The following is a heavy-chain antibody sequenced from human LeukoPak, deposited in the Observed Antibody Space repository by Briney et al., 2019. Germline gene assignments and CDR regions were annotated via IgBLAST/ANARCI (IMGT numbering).Heavy chain of an antibody. V-gene: IGHV3-21*01. J-gene: IGHJ4*02. CDR3: ARETVAATRGYCDY. CDR1: GFTFSSYS. CDR2: ISSSSSYI. Sequence: GGSLRLSCAASGFTFSSYSINWVRQAPGKGLEWVSSISSSSSYIYYADSVKGRFTISRDNAKNSLYLQMNSLRAEDTAVYYCARETVAATRGYCDYWGQGILVTVSS. D-gene: IGHD6-19*01.